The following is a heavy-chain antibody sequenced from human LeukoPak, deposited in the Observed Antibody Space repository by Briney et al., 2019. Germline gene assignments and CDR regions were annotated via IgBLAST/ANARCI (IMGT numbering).Heavy chain of an antibody. CDR3: AREEVVVVAATVGHYFDY. CDR2: INPSGGST. Sequence: GASVKVSCKASGYTFTSYYMHWVRQAPGQGLEWMGIINPSGGSTSYAQKFQGRVTITADKSTSTAYMELSSLRSEDTAVYYCAREEVVVVAATVGHYFDYWGQGTLVTVSS. J-gene: IGHJ4*02. D-gene: IGHD2-15*01. CDR1: GYTFTSYY. V-gene: IGHV1-46*01.